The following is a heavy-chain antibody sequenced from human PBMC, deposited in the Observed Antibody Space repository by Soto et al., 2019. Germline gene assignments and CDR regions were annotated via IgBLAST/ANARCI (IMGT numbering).Heavy chain of an antibody. CDR3: ARIRAARPDYCFYGMDV. J-gene: IGHJ6*02. V-gene: IGHV1-2*02. CDR1: GYTSGYTFTDYY. Sequence: ASVKGSCKASGYTSGYTFTDYYMHWVRQAPGQGLEWMGWINPNSGGTSYAHKFQGRITMTRDTSISTAFMELIRLRSDDTAVYYCARIRAARPDYCFYGMDVWGQGTRVTVSS. D-gene: IGHD6-6*01. CDR2: INPNSGGT.